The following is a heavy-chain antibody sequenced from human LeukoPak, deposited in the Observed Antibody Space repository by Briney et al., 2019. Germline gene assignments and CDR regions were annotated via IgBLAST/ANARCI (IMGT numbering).Heavy chain of an antibody. J-gene: IGHJ4*02. D-gene: IGHD3-3*01. CDR3: ARRFLIPFDY. V-gene: IGHV4-30-2*03. Sequence: SETLSLTCAVSGGSISSGGYSWSWIRQPPGKGLEWIGYIYHSGSTYYNPSLKSRVTISVDTSKNQFSLKLSSVTAADTAVYFCARRFLIPFDYWGQGTLVTVSS. CDR1: GGSISSGGYS. CDR2: IYHSGST.